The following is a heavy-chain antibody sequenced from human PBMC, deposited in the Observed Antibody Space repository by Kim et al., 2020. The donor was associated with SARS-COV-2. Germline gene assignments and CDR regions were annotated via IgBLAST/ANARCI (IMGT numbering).Heavy chain of an antibody. CDR1: GGSISSGGYS. D-gene: IGHD5-12*01. V-gene: IGHV4-30-2*01. Sequence: SETLSLTCAVSGGSISSGGYSWSWIRQPPGKGLEWIGYIYHSGSTYYNPSLKSRVTISVDRSKNQFSLKLSSVTAADTAVYYCARERRYHSGYDKIGGRYYMDVWGKGTTVTVSS. CDR2: IYHSGST. CDR3: ARERRYHSGYDKIGGRYYMDV. J-gene: IGHJ6*03.